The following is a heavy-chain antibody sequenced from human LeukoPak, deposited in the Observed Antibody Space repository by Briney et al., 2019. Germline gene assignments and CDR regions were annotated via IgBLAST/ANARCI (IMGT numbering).Heavy chain of an antibody. D-gene: IGHD3-10*01. CDR2: ISSSSSYI. Sequence: GGSLRLSCAASGFTFSSYSMNWVRQAPGKGLEWVSSISSSSSYIYYADSVKGRFTISRDNAKNSLYLQMNSLRAEDTAVYYCARDLVSPMVRGHNWFDPWGQGTLVTVSS. J-gene: IGHJ5*02. V-gene: IGHV3-21*04. CDR3: ARDLVSPMVRGHNWFDP. CDR1: GFTFSSYS.